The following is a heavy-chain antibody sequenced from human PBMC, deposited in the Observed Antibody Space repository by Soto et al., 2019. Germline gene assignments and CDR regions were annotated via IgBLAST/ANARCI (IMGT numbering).Heavy chain of an antibody. J-gene: IGHJ4*02. CDR3: VRVGRLGGY. Sequence: PGGALRLSCTASGFTFSSYWMSWVRQAPGKGLGWVANIKEDGSVKYYVDSVKGRFSISRDNARNSLYLQMNSLRVEDTAVYYCVRVGRLGGYWGQGALVTGSS. V-gene: IGHV3-7*03. D-gene: IGHD3-16*01. CDR1: GFTFSSYW. CDR2: IKEDGSVK.